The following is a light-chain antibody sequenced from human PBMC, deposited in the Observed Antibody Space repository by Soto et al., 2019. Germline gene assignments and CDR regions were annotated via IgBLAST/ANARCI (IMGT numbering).Light chain of an antibody. Sequence: EMMMTQSPGTLSVTPGERATLSCRASQSISTNLAWYQQKPGQAPRLLIYGASTRATDIPARFSGSGSGTEFTLAISSLQSEDSAVYYCQQYHYQGTFGQGTKVDI. CDR3: QQYHYQGT. J-gene: IGKJ1*01. CDR1: QSISTN. V-gene: IGKV3-15*01. CDR2: GAS.